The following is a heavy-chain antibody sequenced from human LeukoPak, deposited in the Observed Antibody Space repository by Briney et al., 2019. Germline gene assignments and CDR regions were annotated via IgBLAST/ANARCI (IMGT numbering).Heavy chain of an antibody. CDR2: XXHDGSNK. J-gene: IGHJ4*02. D-gene: IGHD3-22*01. CDR1: GXXXSSYG. CDR3: AKEHYYETSALPGEY. Sequence: SGXXXSSYGMHXVRQAPGKGXEXGXXXXHDGSNKYYADSVKGRFTISRDNSKNTLYLQMSSLRADDTAVYYCAKEHYYETSALPGEYWGQGTLVTVSP. V-gene: IGHV3-30*18.